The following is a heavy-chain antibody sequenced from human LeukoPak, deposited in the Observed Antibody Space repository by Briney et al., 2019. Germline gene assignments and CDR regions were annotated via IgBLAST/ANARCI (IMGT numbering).Heavy chain of an antibody. Sequence: GASVKVSCKASGYTFTSYYMHWVRQAPGQGLEWMGIINPSGGSTSYAQKFQGRVTMTRDTSTSTVYMELSSLRSEDTAVYYCARVSLDYEAFDYWGQGTLVTASS. CDR1: GYTFTSYY. CDR2: INPSGGST. D-gene: IGHD4-17*01. V-gene: IGHV1-46*01. J-gene: IGHJ4*02. CDR3: ARVSLDYEAFDY.